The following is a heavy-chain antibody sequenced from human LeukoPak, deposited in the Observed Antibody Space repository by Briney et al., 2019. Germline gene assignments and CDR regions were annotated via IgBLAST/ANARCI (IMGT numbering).Heavy chain of an antibody. J-gene: IGHJ4*02. D-gene: IGHD6-19*01. CDR1: GGSFSGYY. CDR3: AREGSGWAIVY. V-gene: IGHV4-59*01. Sequence: SETLSLTCAVYGGSFSGYYWSWIRQPPGKGLEWIGYIYYSGSTNYNPSLKSRVTISVDTSKNQFSLKLSSVTAADTAVYYCAREGSGWAIVYWGQGTLVTVSS. CDR2: IYYSGST.